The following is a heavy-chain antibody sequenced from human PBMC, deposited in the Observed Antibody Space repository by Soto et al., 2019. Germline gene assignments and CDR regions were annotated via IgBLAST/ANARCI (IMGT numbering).Heavy chain of an antibody. CDR2: IGTAGDT. V-gene: IGHV3-13*01. CDR1: GFTFSSCD. D-gene: IGHD3-22*01. J-gene: IGHJ3*02. Sequence: GGSLRLSCAASGFTFSSCDMHWVRQATGKGLEWVSAIGTAGDTYYPGSVKGRFTISRENAKNSLYLQMNSLRAGDTAVYYCARAVSYYDSSGYYFGAFDIWGQGTMVTVSS. CDR3: ARAVSYYDSSGYYFGAFDI.